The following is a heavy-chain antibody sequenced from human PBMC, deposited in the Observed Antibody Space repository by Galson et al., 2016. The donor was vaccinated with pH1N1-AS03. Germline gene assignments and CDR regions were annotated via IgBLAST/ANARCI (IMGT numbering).Heavy chain of an antibody. Sequence: SLRLSCAASGFCFGDYAIFWFRQAQGKGLEWVGFIRSKPYGGTTEYAASLKGRFTFSRDDSESIAYLQMNNLKTEDTALYYCATNVEGYLRTTTCYNTPHWGQGTLVTVSS. CDR1: GFCFGDYA. J-gene: IGHJ4*02. V-gene: IGHV3-49*03. CDR3: ATNVEGYLRTTTCYNTPH. D-gene: IGHD2-2*02. CDR2: IRSKPYGGTT.